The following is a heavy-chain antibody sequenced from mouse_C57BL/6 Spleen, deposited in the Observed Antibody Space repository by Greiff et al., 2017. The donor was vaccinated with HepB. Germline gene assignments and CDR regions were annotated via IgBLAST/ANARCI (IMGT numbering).Heavy chain of an antibody. J-gene: IGHJ2*01. V-gene: IGHV5-17*01. CDR1: GFTFSDYG. D-gene: IGHD2-12*01. CDR2: IGSGSSTI. Sequence: EVQRVESGGGLVKPGGSLKLSCAASGFTFSDYGMHWVRQAPEKGLEWVAYIGSGSSTIYYADTVKGRFTISRDNATNTLFLQMTSLRSEDTGMYYCAKGFYVDYWGQGTTLTVSS. CDR3: AKGFYVDY.